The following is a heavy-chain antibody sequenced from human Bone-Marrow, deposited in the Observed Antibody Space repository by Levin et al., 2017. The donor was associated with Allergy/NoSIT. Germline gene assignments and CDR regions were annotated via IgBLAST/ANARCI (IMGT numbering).Heavy chain of an antibody. CDR3: ARERFGYGMDV. Sequence: AGGSLRLSCAGSGFSFNTYSINWVRQAPGKGLEWVSSISGRSTYIYYADSVKGRFTISRDNAKNSVYLQVNSLRADDTAVYFCARERFGYGMDVWGQGTTVTVSS. CDR1: GFSFNTYS. CDR2: ISGRSTYI. J-gene: IGHJ6*02. D-gene: IGHD3-10*01. V-gene: IGHV3-21*01.